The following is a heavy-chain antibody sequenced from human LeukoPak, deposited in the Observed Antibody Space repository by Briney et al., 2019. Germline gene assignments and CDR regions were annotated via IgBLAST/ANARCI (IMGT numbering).Heavy chain of an antibody. D-gene: IGHD2-2*01. Sequence: GGSLRLSCAASGFTFSSYSMNWVRQAPGKGLEWVSYISSSSSTIYYADSVKGRFTISRDNAKNSLYLQMNSLRAEDTAVYYCARGDRLGYCSSTSCPPRWFDPWGQGTLVTVSS. V-gene: IGHV3-48*01. CDR2: ISSSSSTI. CDR3: ARGDRLGYCSSTSCPPRWFDP. J-gene: IGHJ5*02. CDR1: GFTFSSYS.